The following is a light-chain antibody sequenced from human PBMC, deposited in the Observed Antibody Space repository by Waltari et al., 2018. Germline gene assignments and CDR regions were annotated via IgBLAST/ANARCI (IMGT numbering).Light chain of an antibody. Sequence: QSALTQPASGSGSPGQSITISCTGTSSDVGGYNYVSWYQQHPGKAPKLMIYDVSKRPSGVSNRFSGSKSGNTASLTISGLQAEDEADYYCSSYTSSSTSYVFGTGTKVTVL. CDR3: SSYTSSSTSYV. V-gene: IGLV2-14*01. CDR2: DVS. CDR1: SSDVGGYNY. J-gene: IGLJ1*01.